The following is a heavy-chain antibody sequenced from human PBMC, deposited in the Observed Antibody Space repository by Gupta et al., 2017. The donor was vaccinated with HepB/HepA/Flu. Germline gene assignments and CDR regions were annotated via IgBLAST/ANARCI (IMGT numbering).Heavy chain of an antibody. D-gene: IGHD6-19*01. J-gene: IGHJ4*02. CDR1: GGSISSSNW. Sequence: QLPLQESGPGLVKPSGTLSLTSAVSGGSISSSNWGSWVRQPPGTGLEWIGELYHSGSTNDNPSLQSRVTISVDKSKNQFSLKLSSVTAADTAVYYCARDPRPAVAGTSALDYWGQGTLVTVSS. V-gene: IGHV4-4*02. CDR2: LYHSGST. CDR3: ARDPRPAVAGTSALDY.